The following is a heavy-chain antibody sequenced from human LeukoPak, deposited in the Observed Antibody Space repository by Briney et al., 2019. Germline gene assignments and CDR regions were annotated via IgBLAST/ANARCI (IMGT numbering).Heavy chain of an antibody. CDR3: ARALFGTAGADY. Sequence: GGSLRLSCAASGFTFSNYWMNWVRQAPGKGLEWVANIKQDGSEKYYVDSVKGRFTISRDNAKNSLYLQMNSLRAEDTAVYYCARALFGTAGADYWGQGTLVTVSS. CDR1: GFTFSNYW. V-gene: IGHV3-7*01. CDR2: IKQDGSEK. J-gene: IGHJ4*02. D-gene: IGHD1-1*01.